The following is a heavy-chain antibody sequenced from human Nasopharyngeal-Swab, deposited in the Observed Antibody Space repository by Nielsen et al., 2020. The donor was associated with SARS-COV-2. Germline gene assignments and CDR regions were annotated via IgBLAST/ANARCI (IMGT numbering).Heavy chain of an antibody. CDR1: GFTFSSYA. CDR2: IKLDGSYI. V-gene: IGHV3-7*01. Sequence: GESLKISCAASGFTFSSYAMSWVRQTPGKGREWLANIKLDGSYIKYADSVKGRFTISRDNARHSVYLQLNSLRAEETALYYRATWEGSNWFDYWGQGTLVTVSS. CDR3: ATWEGSNWFDY. J-gene: IGHJ4*02. D-gene: IGHD6-13*01.